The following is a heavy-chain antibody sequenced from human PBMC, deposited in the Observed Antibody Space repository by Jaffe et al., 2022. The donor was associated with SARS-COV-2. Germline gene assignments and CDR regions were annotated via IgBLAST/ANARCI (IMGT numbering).Heavy chain of an antibody. CDR3: VKDKIMFGGGSSLQQ. Sequence: QVHLVESGGGVVQPGKSLSLSCGASGFTFSSHAMHWVRQAPGQGLERVAGISYDGSNKYYADSVKGRFTLSRDNSKNTLYLEMDSLRPDDTAVYYCVKDKIMFGGGSSLQQWGRGTLVTVSS. D-gene: IGHD1-26*01. J-gene: IGHJ1*01. CDR2: ISYDGSNK. CDR1: GFTFSSHA. V-gene: IGHV3-30*04.